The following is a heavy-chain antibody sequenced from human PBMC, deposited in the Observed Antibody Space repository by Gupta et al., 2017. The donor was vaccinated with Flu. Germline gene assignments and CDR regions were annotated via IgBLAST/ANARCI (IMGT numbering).Heavy chain of an antibody. V-gene: IGHV3-49*04. Sequence: EVQLVESGGGLVQPGRSLRLSCPASGFTFGDYAMSWVRQAQGKGLEWVGFIRSKAYGGTTEYAASVKGRFTISRDDSKSIAYLQMNSLKTEDTAVYYCTSRGDIAAAGTEYFQHWGQGTLVTVSS. CDR2: IRSKAYGGTT. J-gene: IGHJ1*01. CDR1: GFTFGDYA. CDR3: TSRGDIAAAGTEYFQH. D-gene: IGHD6-13*01.